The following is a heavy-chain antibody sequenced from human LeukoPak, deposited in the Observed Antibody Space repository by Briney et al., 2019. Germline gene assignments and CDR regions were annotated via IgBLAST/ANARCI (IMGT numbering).Heavy chain of an antibody. CDR3: ARHGGSGSYYNWFDP. J-gene: IGHJ5*02. D-gene: IGHD3-10*01. V-gene: IGHV4-59*08. CDR1: GDSMSGYY. Sequence: SETLSLTCTVSGDSMSGYYWSWVRQPPGKGLQWIGYIYYSGSTNYSPSLTSRVTISVDRSKNQFSLKLTSLTATDTAVYYCARHGGSGSYYNWFDPWGQGTLVTVSS. CDR2: IYYSGST.